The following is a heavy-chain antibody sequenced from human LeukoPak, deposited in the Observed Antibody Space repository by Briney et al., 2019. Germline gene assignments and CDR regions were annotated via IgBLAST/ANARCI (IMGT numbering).Heavy chain of an antibody. CDR2: TYYRSKWKN. D-gene: IGHD2-2*01. J-gene: IGHJ4*02. CDR3: AGVAYAVAVV. CDR1: GDSVSSNIAA. V-gene: IGHV6-1*01. Sequence: SQTLSLTCAISGDSVSSNIAAWSWVRQSPSRGLEWLGRTYYRSKWKNDYAESVKSRINISPDTSKNQFSLQLNSVTPEDTAVYYCAGVAYAVAVVWGQRTPVTVSS.